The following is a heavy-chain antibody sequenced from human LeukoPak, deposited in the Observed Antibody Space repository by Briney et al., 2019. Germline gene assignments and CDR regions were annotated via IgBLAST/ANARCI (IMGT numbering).Heavy chain of an antibody. CDR1: GYTFTSYY. J-gene: IGHJ6*03. D-gene: IGHD3-10*01. CDR3: ARSSTPANLWFGELLSDLYYYYYMDV. CDR2: INPSGGST. Sequence: AASVKVSCKASGYTFTSYYMHWVRQAPGQGLEWMGIINPSGGSTSYAQKFQGRVTMTRDTSTSTVYMELSSLRSEDTAVYYCARSSTPANLWFGELLSDLYYYYYMDVWGKGTTVTISS. V-gene: IGHV1-46*01.